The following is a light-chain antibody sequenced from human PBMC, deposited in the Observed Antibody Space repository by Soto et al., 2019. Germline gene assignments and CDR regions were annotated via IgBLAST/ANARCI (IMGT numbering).Light chain of an antibody. V-gene: IGKV4-1*01. CDR1: QSVLYSSNNKNY. CDR3: QQYYNTPLT. CDR2: WAS. J-gene: IGKJ4*01. Sequence: DIVMTQSPDSLAVSLGERATINCKSSQSVLYSSNNKNYLAWYQQKQGQSPKLLIYWASTRESGVPDRFSGSGSGTDFTLTISSLQAEDVAVYYCQQYYNTPLTFGGGTKVEIK.